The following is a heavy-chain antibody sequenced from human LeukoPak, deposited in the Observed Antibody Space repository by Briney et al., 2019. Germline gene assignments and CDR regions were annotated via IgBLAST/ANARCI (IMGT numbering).Heavy chain of an antibody. V-gene: IGHV3-11*01. CDR3: ASPAVVGAIDY. CDR2: ISSSGSTI. D-gene: IGHD1-26*01. CDR1: GFTFSDYH. Sequence: PGGSLRLSCAASGFTFSDYHMSWLRQAPGKGLEWVSYISSSGSTIYYADSVKGRFTISRDNAKNSLYLQMNSLRAEDTAVYYCASPAVVGAIDYWGQGTLVTVSS. J-gene: IGHJ4*02.